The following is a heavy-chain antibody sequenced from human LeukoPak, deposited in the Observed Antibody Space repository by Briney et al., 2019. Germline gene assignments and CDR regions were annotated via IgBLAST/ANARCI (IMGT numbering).Heavy chain of an antibody. CDR3: ARYCSSASCYRGFDY. CDR1: GFTFSSHS. J-gene: IGHJ4*02. CDR2: ISSGSSTI. V-gene: IGHV3-48*01. Sequence: PGGSLRLSCAASGFTFSSHSMSWVRQAPGKGLEWVSYISSGSSTIYYADSLKGRFTISRDNAKNSLDLQMNSLRAEDTAVYYCARYCSSASCYRGFDYWGQGTLVTVSS. D-gene: IGHD2-2*02.